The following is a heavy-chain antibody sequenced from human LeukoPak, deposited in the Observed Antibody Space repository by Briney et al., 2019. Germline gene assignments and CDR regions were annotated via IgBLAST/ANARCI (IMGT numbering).Heavy chain of an antibody. CDR2: IKSKTDGGTT. CDR3: TTAYDYGDPYYFDY. CDR1: GFTFSNAW. V-gene: IGHV3-15*01. Sequence: GGSLRLSCAASGFTFSNAWMSWVRQAPGKGLEWVGRIKSKTDGGTTDYAAPVKGRFTFSRDDSKNTLYLQMNSLKTEDTAVYYCTTAYDYGDPYYFDYWGQGTLVTVSS. J-gene: IGHJ4*02. D-gene: IGHD4-17*01.